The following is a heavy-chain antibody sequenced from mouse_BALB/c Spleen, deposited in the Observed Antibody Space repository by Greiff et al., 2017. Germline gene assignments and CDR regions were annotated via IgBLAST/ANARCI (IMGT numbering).Heavy chain of an antibody. V-gene: IGHV5-6-5*01. J-gene: IGHJ4*01. CDR3: AREGIYYDYDSYAMDY. CDR2: ISSGGST. Sequence: DVQLVESGGGLVKPGGSLKLSCAASGFTFSSYAMSWVRQTPEKRLEWVASISSGGSTYYPDSVKGRFTISRDNARNILYLQMSSLRSEDTAMYYCAREGIYYDYDSYAMDYWGQGTSVTVSS. D-gene: IGHD2-4*01. CDR1: GFTFSSYA.